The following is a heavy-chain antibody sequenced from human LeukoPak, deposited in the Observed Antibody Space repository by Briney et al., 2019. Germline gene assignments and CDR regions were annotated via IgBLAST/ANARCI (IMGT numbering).Heavy chain of an antibody. CDR2: IRYDGSNK. CDR1: GFTFSSYG. D-gene: IGHD3-10*01. V-gene: IGHV3-30*02. J-gene: IGHJ5*02. CDR3: AKDLIRYYYGSGSYYNR. Sequence: GGSLRLSCAASGFTFSSYGMHWVRQAPGKGLEWVAFIRYDGSNKYYADSVKGRFTISRDNSKNTLYLQMNSLRAEDTAVYYCAKDLIRYYYGSGSYYNRWGQGTLVTVSS.